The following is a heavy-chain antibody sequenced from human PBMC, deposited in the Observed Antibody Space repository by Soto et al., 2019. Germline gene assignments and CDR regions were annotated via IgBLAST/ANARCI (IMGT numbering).Heavy chain of an antibody. Sequence: GASVKVSCKASGYTFINYGISWVRQAPGQGLEWLGWISPNNGHTKYARKFQDRITMTTDTSTTTAYLELRSLRSDDTAVYFCARDQLHVVDYYLENWGQGALVTVSS. CDR3: ARDQLHVVDYYLEN. CDR1: GYTFINYG. V-gene: IGHV1-18*01. J-gene: IGHJ4*02. CDR2: ISPNNGHT. D-gene: IGHD2-21*01.